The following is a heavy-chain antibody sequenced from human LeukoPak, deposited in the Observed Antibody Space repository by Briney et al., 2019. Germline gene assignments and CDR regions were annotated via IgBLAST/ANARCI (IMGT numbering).Heavy chain of an antibody. CDR2: INPSGGST. CDR1: GYTFTSYY. D-gene: IGHD1-26*01. V-gene: IGHV1-46*04. Sequence: ASVKVSCKASGYTFTSYYIHWVRQAPGQGLEWMGVINPSGGSTSYAQKLQGRVTMTREPSPSTVYIELSRLRSGDKAVYYCWRVPLSGSNCRFHGFDPWGQGTVVSVSS. J-gene: IGHJ5*02. CDR3: WRVPLSGSNCRFHGFDP.